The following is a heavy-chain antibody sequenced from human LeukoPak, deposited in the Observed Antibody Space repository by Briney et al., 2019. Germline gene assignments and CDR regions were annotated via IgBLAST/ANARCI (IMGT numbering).Heavy chain of an antibody. CDR2: IYSGGST. J-gene: IGHJ4*02. V-gene: IGHV3-53*01. CDR3: ARDLRDSRGSYGSDY. Sequence: GGSLRLSCAASGFTVSTNYMSWVRQAPGKGLEWVSVIYSGGSTHYADSVKGRFTISRDNSKNTLHLQMNNLRAEDTAVYFCARDLRDSRGSYGSDYWGQGTLVTVSS. CDR1: GFTVSTNY. D-gene: IGHD1-26*01.